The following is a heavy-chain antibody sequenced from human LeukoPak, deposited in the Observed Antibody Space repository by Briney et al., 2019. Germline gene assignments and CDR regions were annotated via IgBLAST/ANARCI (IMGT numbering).Heavy chain of an antibody. D-gene: IGHD4-23*01. CDR1: GYTFTGYY. CDR2: INPSSGGT. V-gene: IGHV1-2*06. J-gene: IGHJ4*02. Sequence: ASVKVSCKASGYTFTGYYMHWVRQAPGQGLEWMGRINPSSGGTDYAQKFQGRVTMTRDTSISTAYMELSSLRSDDTAVYYCVRVATVVTPSTDYWGQGTLVTVSS. CDR3: VRVATVVTPSTDY.